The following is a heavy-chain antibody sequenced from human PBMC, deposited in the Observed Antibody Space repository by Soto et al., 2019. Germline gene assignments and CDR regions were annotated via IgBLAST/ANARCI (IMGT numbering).Heavy chain of an antibody. D-gene: IGHD1-26*01. Sequence: EVQVVESGGGLVQPGGSLKVSCAASGFTFTGSAMHWVRQASGKGLEWIGRTRMKSNTYATSYAASLKGSFTISRDDSKNTAYLQMNSLKTEDTALYYCMWELPTGVYWGQGTLVTVPS. CDR3: MWELPTGVY. J-gene: IGHJ4*02. CDR2: TRMKSNTYAT. V-gene: IGHV3-73*02. CDR1: GFTFTGSA.